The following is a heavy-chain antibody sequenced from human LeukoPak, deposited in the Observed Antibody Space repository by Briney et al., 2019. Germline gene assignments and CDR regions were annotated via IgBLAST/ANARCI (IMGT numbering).Heavy chain of an antibody. CDR3: ARGDRGTMVRGVIITPFDY. CDR2: INHSGST. J-gene: IGHJ4*02. CDR1: GGSFSGYY. D-gene: IGHD3-10*01. Sequence: PSETLSLTCAVYGGSFSGYYWSWIRQPPGKGLEWIGEINHSGSTNYNPSLKSRVTISVDTSKNQFSLKLSSVTAADTAVYYCARGDRGTMVRGVIITPFDYWGQGTLVTVSS. V-gene: IGHV4-34*01.